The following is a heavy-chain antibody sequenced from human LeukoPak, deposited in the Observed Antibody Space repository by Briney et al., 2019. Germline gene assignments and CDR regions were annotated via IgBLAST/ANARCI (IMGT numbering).Heavy chain of an antibody. V-gene: IGHV3-7*01. CDR1: GFIFTDYW. Sequence: RPGGSLRLSCAASGFIFTDYWMYWVRQAPGRGLAWVANIKEDGSEKNYVDSVKGRFTISRDNSKNTLYLQMNSLRAEDTALYYCATEVAEGGPQDYWGQGTLVTVSS. D-gene: IGHD2-15*01. J-gene: IGHJ4*02. CDR3: ATEVAEGGPQDY. CDR2: IKEDGSEK.